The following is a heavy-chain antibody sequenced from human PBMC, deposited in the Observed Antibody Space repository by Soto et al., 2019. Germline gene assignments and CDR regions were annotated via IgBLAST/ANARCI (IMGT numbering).Heavy chain of an antibody. V-gene: IGHV1-69*13. J-gene: IGHJ6*02. CDR2: IIPIFGTA. D-gene: IGHD6-13*01. Sequence: GASVKVSCKASGGTFSSYAISWVRQAPGQGLEWMGGIIPIFGTANYAQKFQGRVTITADESTSTAYMELSSLRSEDTAVYYCARERGKRAAADYYYYYGMDVWGQGTTVTVSS. CDR3: ARERGKRAAADYYYYYGMDV. CDR1: GGTFSSYA.